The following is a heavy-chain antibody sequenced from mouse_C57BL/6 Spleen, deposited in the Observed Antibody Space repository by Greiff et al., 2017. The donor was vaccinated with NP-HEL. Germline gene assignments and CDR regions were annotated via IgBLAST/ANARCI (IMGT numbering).Heavy chain of an antibody. CDR3: AHYHDAMDY. V-gene: IGHV1-69*01. D-gene: IGHD5-5*01. CDR1: GYTFTSYW. Sequence: QVQLQQPGAELVMPGASVKLSCKASGYTFTSYWMHWVKQRPGQGLEWIGEIDPSDSYTNYNQKFKGKSTLTVDKSSSTAYMQLSSLTSEDSAVYYCAHYHDAMDYWGQGTSVTVSS. CDR2: IDPSDSYT. J-gene: IGHJ4*01.